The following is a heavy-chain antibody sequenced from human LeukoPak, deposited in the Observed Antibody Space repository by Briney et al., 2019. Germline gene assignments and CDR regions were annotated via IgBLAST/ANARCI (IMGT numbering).Heavy chain of an antibody. CDR3: ASAHSSSSVYFDY. D-gene: IGHD6-6*01. J-gene: IGHJ4*02. CDR2: IYYSGST. V-gene: IGHV4-59*08. CDR1: GGSISSYY. Sequence: PSETLSLTCTVSGGSISSYYWSWIRQPPGKGREWIGYIYYSGSTNYNPSLKSRVTISVDTSKNQFSLKLSSVTAADTAVYYCASAHSSSSVYFDYWGQGTLLTVSS.